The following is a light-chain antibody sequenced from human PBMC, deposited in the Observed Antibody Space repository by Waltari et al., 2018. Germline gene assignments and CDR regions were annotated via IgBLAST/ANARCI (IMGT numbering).Light chain of an antibody. J-gene: IGLJ1*01. Sequence: QSVLTQPPSASGTPGQRVTISCSGTRSNIGINPVNWYQQVPGTAPKLLMYANEQRPSGVPGRLSGSKSVTSASLAISGLQSGDEADYFCAAWDDSLSRLVFGTGTRVTVL. CDR1: RSNIGINP. V-gene: IGLV1-44*01. CDR3: AAWDDSLSRLV. CDR2: ANE.